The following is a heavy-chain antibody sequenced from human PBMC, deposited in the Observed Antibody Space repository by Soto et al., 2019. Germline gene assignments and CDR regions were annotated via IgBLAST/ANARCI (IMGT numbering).Heavy chain of an antibody. CDR2: INPYNGNT. CDR1: GYTFTRHG. V-gene: IGHV1-18*01. CDR3: ARGPTSSRVDY. D-gene: IGHD2-2*01. J-gene: IGHJ4*02. Sequence: QVQLVQSGGEVKKPGASVKVSCKASGYTFTRHGINWVRQAPGQGLEWLGWINPYNGNTKYAQKVQGRVTMTTDTSTSTAYMDLRGLRSDDTAVYYCARGPTSSRVDYWGQGTLVTVSS.